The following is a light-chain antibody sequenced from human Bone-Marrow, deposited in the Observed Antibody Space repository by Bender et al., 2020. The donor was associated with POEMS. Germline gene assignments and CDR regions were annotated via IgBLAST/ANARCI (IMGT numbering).Light chain of an antibody. CDR1: NIGSKS. J-gene: IGLJ2*01. CDR3: QVWDSSSEQVV. V-gene: IGLV3-21*02. CDR2: DDN. Sequence: SYVLTQPPSVSVAPGQTARITCGGNNIGSKSVYWYQQKPGQAPVLVVYDDNDRPSGIPERFSGSNSGNTATLTISRVEAGDEADYYCQVWDSSSEQVVFGGGTKLLVL.